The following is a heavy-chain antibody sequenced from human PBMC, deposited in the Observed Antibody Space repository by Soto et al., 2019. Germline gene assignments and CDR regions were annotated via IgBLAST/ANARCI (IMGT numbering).Heavy chain of an antibody. V-gene: IGHV4-34*01. CDR1: GGSFGGYY. CDR3: ARGGYWNYGALDY. D-gene: IGHD1-7*01. J-gene: IGHJ4*02. CDR2: INHSGST. Sequence: SETLSLTCAVYGGSFGGYYWSWIRQPPGKGLEWIGEINHSGSTNYNPSLKSRVTMSVDTSKNQFSLKLSSVTAADTAVYYCARGGYWNYGALDYWGQGTLVTVSS.